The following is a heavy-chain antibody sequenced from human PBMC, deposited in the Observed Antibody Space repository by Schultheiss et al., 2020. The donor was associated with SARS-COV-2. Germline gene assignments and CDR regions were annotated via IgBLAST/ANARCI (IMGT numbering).Heavy chain of an antibody. CDR2: ISGSGGST. CDR1: GGSISSSN. CDR3: ARGCYGSGSCPVDH. Sequence: LSLTCAVSGGSISSSNWWSWVRQPPGKGLEWVSAISGSGGSTYYADSVKGRFTISRDNSKNTLYLQMNSLRAEDTAVYYCARGCYGSGSCPVDHWGQGTLVTVSS. D-gene: IGHD3-10*01. J-gene: IGHJ4*02. V-gene: IGHV3-23*01.